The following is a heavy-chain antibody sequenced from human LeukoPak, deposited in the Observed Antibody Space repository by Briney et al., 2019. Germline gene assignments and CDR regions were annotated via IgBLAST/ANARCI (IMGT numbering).Heavy chain of an antibody. CDR1: GFTFSSYW. CDR2: ISYDGSNK. V-gene: IGHV3-30-3*01. Sequence: GGSLRLSCAVSGFTFSSYWMSWVRQAPGKGLEWVAVISYDGSNKYYADSVKGRFTISRDNSKNTLYLQMNSLRAEDTAVYYCARFHSAARSLYGMDVWGQGTTVTVSS. D-gene: IGHD6-6*01. CDR3: ARFHSAARSLYGMDV. J-gene: IGHJ6*02.